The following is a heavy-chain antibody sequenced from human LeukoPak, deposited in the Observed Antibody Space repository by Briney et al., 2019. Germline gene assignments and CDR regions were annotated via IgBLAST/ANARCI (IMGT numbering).Heavy chain of an antibody. CDR2: IYYSGTT. CDR3: ARLHSSRAEEFDP. J-gene: IGHJ5*02. V-gene: IGHV4-59*01. CDR1: GGSISGYY. Sequence: SETLSLTCTVSGGSISGYYWSWIRQPPGKGLEWSGYIYYSGTTNYNPSLRSRVTISADTSKNQFSLRLSSVTATDTAVYYCARLHSSRAEEFDPWGQGTLVTVSS.